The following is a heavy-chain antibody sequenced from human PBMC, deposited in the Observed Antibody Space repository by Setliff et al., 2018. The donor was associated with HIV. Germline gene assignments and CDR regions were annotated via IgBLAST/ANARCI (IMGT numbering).Heavy chain of an antibody. J-gene: IGHJ4*02. CDR2: IYHSGST. D-gene: IGHD4-17*01. CDR3: ARDIATVATPDRAD. Sequence: PSETLSLTCTVSGGSTSSYYWNWIRQPPGKGLEWIGSIYHSGSTYYNPSVKSRVTISIDTSKKQFALRLTSVTAADTALYFCARDIATVATPDRADWGQGTLVTVSS. CDR1: GGSTSSYY. V-gene: IGHV4-59*01.